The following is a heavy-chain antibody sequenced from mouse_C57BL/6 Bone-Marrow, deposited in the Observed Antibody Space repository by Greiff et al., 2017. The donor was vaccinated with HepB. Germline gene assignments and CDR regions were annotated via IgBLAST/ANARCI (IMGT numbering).Heavy chain of an antibody. D-gene: IGHD1-1*02. Sequence: EVQLQQSGPELVKPGASVKISCKASGYTFTDYYMNWVKQSHGKSLEWIGDINPNNGGTSYNQKFKGKATLTVDKSSSTAYMELRSLTSEDSAVYYCAYYELDVWGTGTTVTVSS. CDR3: AYYELDV. V-gene: IGHV1-26*01. CDR1: GYTFTDYY. J-gene: IGHJ1*03. CDR2: INPNNGGT.